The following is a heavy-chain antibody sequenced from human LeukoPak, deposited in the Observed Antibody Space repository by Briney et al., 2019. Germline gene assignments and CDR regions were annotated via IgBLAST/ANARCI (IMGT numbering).Heavy chain of an antibody. CDR1: GGTFSSYA. Sequence: GASVKVSCKASGGTFSSYAISWVRQAPGQGLEWMGRIIPILGIANYAQKFQGRVTITADKSTSTAYMELSSLRSEDTAVYYCARERPKPWRYYYGMDVWGQGTTVTVSS. D-gene: IGHD6-19*01. V-gene: IGHV1-69*04. CDR2: IIPILGIA. CDR3: ARERPKPWRYYYGMDV. J-gene: IGHJ6*02.